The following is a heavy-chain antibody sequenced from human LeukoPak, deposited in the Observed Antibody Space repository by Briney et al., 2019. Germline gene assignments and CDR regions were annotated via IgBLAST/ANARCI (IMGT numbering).Heavy chain of an antibody. CDR2: IYHSGST. Sequence: SETLSLTCAVSGYSLRSGYYWGWIRQPPGKGLEWIGIIYHSGSTSYNPSLKSRVTISVDTSKNQFSLKLSSVTAADTAVYYCARRDTYYDFWSGYHNWFDPWGQGTLVTVSS. J-gene: IGHJ5*02. D-gene: IGHD3-3*01. CDR3: ARRDTYYDFWSGYHNWFDP. CDR1: GYSLRSGYY. V-gene: IGHV4-38-2*01.